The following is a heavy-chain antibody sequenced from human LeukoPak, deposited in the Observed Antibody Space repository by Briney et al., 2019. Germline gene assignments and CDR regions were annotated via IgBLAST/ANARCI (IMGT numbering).Heavy chain of an antibody. Sequence: SETLSLTRSVSGGSFSGYYWSWIRQPPGKGLEGIGYVYYSGSTNYNPSLKSRVTISVDTSKDQFSLKLSSVTAADTAVYYCARASASGYSLGNCSGTSCYGFDYWGQGTLVTVSS. CDR1: GGSFSGYY. J-gene: IGHJ4*02. V-gene: IGHV4-59*12. CDR3: ARASASGYSLGNCSGTSCYGFDY. D-gene: IGHD2-2*01. CDR2: VYYSGST.